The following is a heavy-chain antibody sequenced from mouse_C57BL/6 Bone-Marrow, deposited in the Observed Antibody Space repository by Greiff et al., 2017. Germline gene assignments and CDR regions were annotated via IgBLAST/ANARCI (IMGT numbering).Heavy chain of an antibody. D-gene: IGHD1-1*01. V-gene: IGHV2-5*01. CDR2: IWRGGST. CDR3: AKDYYGSSYWYFDV. J-gene: IGHJ1*03. Sequence: VQLQQSGPGLVQPSQSLSITCTVSGFSLTSYGVHWVRQSPGKGLEWLGVIWRGGSTDYNEAYMSGLSITKDNSKRKVFFKMTSLQADDTAIYYCAKDYYGSSYWYFDVWGTGTTVTVSS. CDR1: GFSLTSYG.